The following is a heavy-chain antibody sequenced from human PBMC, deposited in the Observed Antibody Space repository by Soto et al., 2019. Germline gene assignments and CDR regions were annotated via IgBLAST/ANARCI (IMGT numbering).Heavy chain of an antibody. J-gene: IGHJ4*02. V-gene: IGHV4-59*01. CDR1: GDSMSSYY. Sequence: ASETLSLTCTVSGDSMSSYYWSWIRQPPGKGLEWIGYIYYSGSTTYNPSLRSRVTMSVDTSKNQFSLRLSSVTAADTAVYYCARAKSKYQTFDLWGQGSQVTVSS. CDR3: ARAKSKYQTFDL. D-gene: IGHD4-4*01. CDR2: IYYSGST.